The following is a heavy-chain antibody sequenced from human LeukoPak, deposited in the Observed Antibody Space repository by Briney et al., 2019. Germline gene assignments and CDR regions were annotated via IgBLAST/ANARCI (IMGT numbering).Heavy chain of an antibody. CDR2: IYSGGST. CDR1: GFTVSSNY. J-gene: IGHJ5*02. Sequence: PGGSLRLSCAASGFTVSSNYMSWVRQAPGKGLEWVSVIYSGGSTYYADSVKGRFTISRDNSKNTLYLQMNSLRAEDTAVYYCARESYGSGSYYTAWGQGTLVTVSS. CDR3: ARESYGSGSYYTA. V-gene: IGHV3-53*01. D-gene: IGHD3-10*01.